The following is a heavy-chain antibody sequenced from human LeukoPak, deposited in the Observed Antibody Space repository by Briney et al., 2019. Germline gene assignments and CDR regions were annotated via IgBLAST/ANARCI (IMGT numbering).Heavy chain of an antibody. CDR1: GLSLSTSGVG. CDR3: AHNLHPLHYFDY. Sequence: QSGPTLVNPTQTLTLTCTFSGLSLSTSGVGVGWIRQPPGEALEWLALIYWNDNKYYSPFLKSRVTITKDTSKNQVVLIMTNMDPVDTATYYCAHNLHPLHYFDYWGQGILVTVSS. V-gene: IGHV2-5*01. CDR2: IYWNDNK. J-gene: IGHJ4*02.